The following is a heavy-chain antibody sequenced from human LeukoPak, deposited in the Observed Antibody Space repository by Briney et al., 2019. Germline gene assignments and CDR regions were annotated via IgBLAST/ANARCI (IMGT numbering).Heavy chain of an antibody. V-gene: IGHV3-21*01. CDR2: ITSSSSYI. Sequence: GGSLRLSCAASGFTFSSCNMNWVRQAPGKGLEWVSSITSSSSYIYYADSVKGRFTISRDNAKNSLYLQMNSLRPEDTAVYYCVLLSLTPGWGQGTLVTVSS. J-gene: IGHJ4*02. CDR1: GFTFSSCN. CDR3: VLLSLTPG. D-gene: IGHD3-10*01.